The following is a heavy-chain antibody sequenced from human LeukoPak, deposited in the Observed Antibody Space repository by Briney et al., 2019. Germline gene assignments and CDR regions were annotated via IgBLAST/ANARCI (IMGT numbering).Heavy chain of an antibody. CDR3: ARMAGATVTTFDS. Sequence: GGSLRLSCAASGFTFNTYNMNWVRQAPGKGLEWVSSISSSSSSYIYYADSVKGRFTISRDNAKNSLYLQMNSLRAEDTAVYYCARMAGATVTTFDSWGQGTLVTVSS. J-gene: IGHJ4*02. CDR2: ISSSSSSYI. D-gene: IGHD4-17*01. CDR1: GFTFNTYN. V-gene: IGHV3-21*01.